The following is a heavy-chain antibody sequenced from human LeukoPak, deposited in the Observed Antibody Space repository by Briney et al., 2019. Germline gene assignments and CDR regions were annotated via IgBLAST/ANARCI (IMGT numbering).Heavy chain of an antibody. V-gene: IGHV3-15*01. CDR1: GFTFSKAW. D-gene: IGHD2-21*02. Sequence: RGSLRLSCAVSGFTFSKAWMSWVRQAPGKGLEWIGRIKSRTDGETIDYAAPVKGRFTISRDDSKNTLYLQMNSLKTEDTAVYYCTTSSPRSGGDLTDYYYYGMDVWGQGTTVTVSS. CDR3: TTSSPRSGGDLTDYYYYGMDV. J-gene: IGHJ6*02. CDR2: IKSRTDGETI.